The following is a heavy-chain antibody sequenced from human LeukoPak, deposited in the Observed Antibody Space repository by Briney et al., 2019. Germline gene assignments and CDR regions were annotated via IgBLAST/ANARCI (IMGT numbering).Heavy chain of an antibody. Sequence: SEKVSCKASGGTFSSYAISWVRQAPGQGLEWMGRIIPILGIANYAQKFQGRVTITADKSTSTAYMELSSLRSEDTAVYYCARAAAAGTLGWFDPWGQGTLVTVSS. J-gene: IGHJ5*02. V-gene: IGHV1-69*04. D-gene: IGHD6-13*01. CDR3: ARAAAAGTLGWFDP. CDR1: GGTFSSYA. CDR2: IIPILGIA.